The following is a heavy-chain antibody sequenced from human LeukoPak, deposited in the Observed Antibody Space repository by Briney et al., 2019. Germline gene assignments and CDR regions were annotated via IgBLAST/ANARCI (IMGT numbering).Heavy chain of an antibody. J-gene: IGHJ5*02. CDR3: GKEPSGSYVHAFDP. D-gene: IGHD3-3*01. V-gene: IGHV3-30*02. Sequence: PGGALTHSCVATGFTYSHNGMHWVRQAPCKGLEGVAFIQYDGNTIFYADSVKGRFTISRDNSKNTLYLQMNSLRTDDTAVYYCGKEPSGSYVHAFDPWGQGTVVTVSS. CDR1: GFTYSHNG. CDR2: IQYDGNTI.